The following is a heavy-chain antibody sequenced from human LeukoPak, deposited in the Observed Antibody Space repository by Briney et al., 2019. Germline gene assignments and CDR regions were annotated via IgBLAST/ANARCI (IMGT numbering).Heavy chain of an antibody. Sequence: GGSLRLSCAASGFTFSRSWMTWVRQAPGKGLEWVANINEDESQKYYVDSVKGRFTISRDNAKTSLYLQMGSLRADDTAIYYCTTSHRFWGRSDSWGRGTQVTVSS. CDR1: GFTFSRSW. J-gene: IGHJ5*02. CDR2: INEDESQK. V-gene: IGHV3-7*01. D-gene: IGHD3-16*01. CDR3: TTSHRFWGRSDS.